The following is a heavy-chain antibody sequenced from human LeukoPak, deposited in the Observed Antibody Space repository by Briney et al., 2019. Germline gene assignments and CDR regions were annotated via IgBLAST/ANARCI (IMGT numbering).Heavy chain of an antibody. Sequence: GGSLRLSCAASGFTVSSNYMSWVRQAPGKGLEWVSVIYSGGSTYYADSVKGRFTISRDNSKNTLYLQMNSLRAEDTAVYYCARGGQQLLDYFGYWGQGTLVTVSS. CDR3: ARGGQQLLDYFGY. J-gene: IGHJ4*02. V-gene: IGHV3-53*01. CDR1: GFTVSSNY. D-gene: IGHD6-13*01. CDR2: IYSGGST.